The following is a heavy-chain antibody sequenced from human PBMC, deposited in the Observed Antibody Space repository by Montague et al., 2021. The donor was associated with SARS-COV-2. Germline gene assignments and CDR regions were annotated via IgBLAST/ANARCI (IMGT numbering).Heavy chain of an antibody. CDR1: GGSITGYY. V-gene: IGHV4-59*01. J-gene: IGHJ3*02. CDR2: IYYSGST. D-gene: IGHD2-2*01. Sequence: SETLSLTCSVSGGSITGYYWSWIRQPSGKGLEWIGYIYYSGSTKYNPSLKSRVTISLDTPKNQFSLMLTSVTAADTAVYYCARIRAIKYDAFDIWGQGTVVAVSS. CDR3: ARIRAIKYDAFDI.